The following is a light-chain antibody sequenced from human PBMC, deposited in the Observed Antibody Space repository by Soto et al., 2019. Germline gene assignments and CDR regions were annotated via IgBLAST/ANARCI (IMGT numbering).Light chain of an antibody. CDR3: SSYTSSRTVV. J-gene: IGLJ2*01. V-gene: IGLV2-14*01. CDR1: SSDIGAYNY. Sequence: QSAVTQPASVSGSPGQSITFSCTGASSDIGAYNYVSWYQQHPGKAPKLMIYDVSSRPSGVSNRFSGSKSGNTASLTISGLQAEDEADYYCSSYTSSRTVVFGGGTKLTVL. CDR2: DVS.